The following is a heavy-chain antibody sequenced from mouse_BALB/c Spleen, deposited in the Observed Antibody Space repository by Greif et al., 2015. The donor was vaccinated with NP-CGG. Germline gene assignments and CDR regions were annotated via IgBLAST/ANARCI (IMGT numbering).Heavy chain of an antibody. CDR3: ARSRYDEEFAY. J-gene: IGHJ3*01. V-gene: IGHV1-63*02. Sequence: VKLVESGAELVRPGTSVKISCKASGYTFTNYWLGWVKQRPGHGLEWIGDIYPGGGYTNYNEKFKGKATLTADTSSSTAYMQLSSLTSEDSAVYFCARSRYDEEFAYWGQGTLVTVSA. CDR1: GYTFTNYW. CDR2: IYPGGGYT. D-gene: IGHD2-14*01.